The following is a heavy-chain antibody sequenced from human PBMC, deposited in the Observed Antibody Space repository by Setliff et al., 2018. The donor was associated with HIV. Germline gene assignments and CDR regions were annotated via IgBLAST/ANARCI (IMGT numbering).Heavy chain of an antibody. Sequence: ASVKVTCKASGYTFTSCFMHWVRQAPGQGLEYMGIINPSDGTTDYTQKFQDRVTMTSDTSTSTVYMELRSLRSEDAAIYYCVKEYHTEVTDTRVANYFDYWGQGTLVTVSS. CDR1: GYTFTSCF. CDR3: VKEYHTEVTDTRVANYFDY. V-gene: IGHV1-46*01. D-gene: IGHD4-4*01. J-gene: IGHJ4*02. CDR2: INPSDGTT.